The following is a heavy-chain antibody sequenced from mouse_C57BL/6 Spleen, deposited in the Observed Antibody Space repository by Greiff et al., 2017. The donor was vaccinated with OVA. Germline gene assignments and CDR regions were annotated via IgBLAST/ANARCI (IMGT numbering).Heavy chain of an antibody. CDR2: IWSGGST. CDR3: AREEGNYPYFDV. Sequence: VMLVESGPGLVQPSQSLSITCTVSGFSLTSYGVHWVRQSPGKGLEWLGVIWSGGSTDYNAAFISRLSISKDNSKSQVFFKMNSLQADDTAIYYCAREEGNYPYFDVWGTGTTVTVSS. J-gene: IGHJ1*03. V-gene: IGHV2-2*01. D-gene: IGHD2-1*01. CDR1: GFSLTSYG.